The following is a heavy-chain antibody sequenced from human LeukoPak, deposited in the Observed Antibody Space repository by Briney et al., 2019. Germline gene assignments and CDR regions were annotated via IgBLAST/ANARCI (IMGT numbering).Heavy chain of an antibody. CDR1: GYTFTNYY. Sequence: EASGKISCTTSGYTFTNYYMHWVRQAPGQGLEGMGIINPSGGSTSYAQKFQGRVTMTRDTSTSTLYMELSSLRFEDTAVYYSASGGAVAGSSTREVWYFDYWGQGTLVTVSS. CDR2: INPSGGST. D-gene: IGHD6-19*01. V-gene: IGHV1-46*01. CDR3: ASGGAVAGSSTREVWYFDY. J-gene: IGHJ4*02.